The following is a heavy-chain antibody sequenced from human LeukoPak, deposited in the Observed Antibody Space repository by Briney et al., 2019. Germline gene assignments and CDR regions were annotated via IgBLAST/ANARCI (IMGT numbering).Heavy chain of an antibody. Sequence: PGGSLRLSCTASGFTFGSYGMHWVRQAPGKGLEWVAFIRYDGSDKYYADSVKGRFTISRDNSKNTLYLQMNSLRPEDTALYYCAPRVVVIPAPFDSWGQGTLVTVSS. D-gene: IGHD2-21*01. CDR2: IRYDGSDK. V-gene: IGHV3-30*02. CDR1: GFTFGSYG. J-gene: IGHJ4*02. CDR3: APRVVVIPAPFDS.